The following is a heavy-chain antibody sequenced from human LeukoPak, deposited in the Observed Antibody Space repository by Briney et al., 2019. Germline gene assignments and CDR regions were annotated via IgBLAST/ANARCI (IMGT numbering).Heavy chain of an antibody. CDR2: ISYDGSNK. Sequence: GGSLRLSCAASGFTFSSYAMHWVRQAPGKGLEWVAVISYDGSNKYYADSVKGRFTISRDNSENTLYLQMNSLRAEDTAVYYCGKNRYSGSLSPFDIWGQGTMVTVSS. J-gene: IGHJ3*02. CDR1: GFTFSSYA. CDR3: GKNRYSGSLSPFDI. D-gene: IGHD1-26*01. V-gene: IGHV3-30*04.